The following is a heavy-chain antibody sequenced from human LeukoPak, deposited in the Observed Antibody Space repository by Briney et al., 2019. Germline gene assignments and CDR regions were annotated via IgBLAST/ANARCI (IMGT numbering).Heavy chain of an antibody. CDR1: GNTFTGYY. J-gene: IGHJ4*02. V-gene: IGHV1-2*06. CDR2: LNAKSGGT. CDR3: AREKIVLSGTNLYYFDY. Sequence: ASVKVSCKASGNTFTGYYMHWVRQAPGQGLEWMGRLNAKSGGTQYPHHFQGRVTMTKDTSVSTAYMELNSLTSDDTALYYCAREKIVLSGTNLYYFDYWGQGTLVTVSS. D-gene: IGHD2/OR15-2a*01.